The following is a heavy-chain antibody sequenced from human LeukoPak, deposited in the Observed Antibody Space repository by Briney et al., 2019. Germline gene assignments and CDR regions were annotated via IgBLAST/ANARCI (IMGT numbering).Heavy chain of an antibody. CDR2: INHSGST. V-gene: IGHV4-39*07. D-gene: IGHD3-22*01. CDR3: ARGGAPGWGSGYLPYNWFDP. Sequence: PSETLSLTCTVSGGSISSSTYYWGWIRQPPGKGLEWIGEINHSGSTNYNPSLKSRVTISVDTSKNQLSLKLSSVTAADTAVYYCARGGAPGWGSGYLPYNWFDPWGQGTLVTVSS. J-gene: IGHJ5*02. CDR1: GGSISSSTYY.